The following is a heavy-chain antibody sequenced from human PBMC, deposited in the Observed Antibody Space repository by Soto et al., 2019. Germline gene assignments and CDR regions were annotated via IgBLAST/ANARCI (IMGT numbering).Heavy chain of an antibody. CDR3: AKDDCTDRGDDYFDY. D-gene: IGHD2-21*02. J-gene: IGHJ4*02. V-gene: IGHV3-23*01. CDR1: GFSLTNFA. CDR2: IGASGDIT. Sequence: PGGSLRLSCAASGFSLTNFAMSWVRQAPGKGLEWVAGIGASGDITWYADSVKGRLSISRDNSKNTLYLQLNSLRFEDTAVYYCAKDDCTDRGDDYFDYWGPGTLVTVSS.